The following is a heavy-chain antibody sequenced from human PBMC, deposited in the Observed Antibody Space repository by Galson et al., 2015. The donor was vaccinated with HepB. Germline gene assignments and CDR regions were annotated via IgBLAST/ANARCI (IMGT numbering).Heavy chain of an antibody. D-gene: IGHD2-2*01. J-gene: IGHJ4*02. V-gene: IGHV3-53*01. CDR1: GFTVRGNY. CDR3: ARDLPGTTAGMLF. CDR2: IYNGDRT. Sequence: LRLSCAASGFTVRGNYMTWVRQAPGKGLEWVSVIYNGDRTYYADSVRGRFTISRDISKNTLSLQMNSLRVEDTAVYYCARDLPGTTAGMLFWGQGTLVTVSS.